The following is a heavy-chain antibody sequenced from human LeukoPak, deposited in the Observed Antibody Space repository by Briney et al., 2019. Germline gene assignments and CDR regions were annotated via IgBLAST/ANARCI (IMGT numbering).Heavy chain of an antibody. D-gene: IGHD3-22*01. V-gene: IGHV1-8*01. CDR1: GYTFASYD. CDR3: ARGRGGYYESSGYPDY. J-gene: IGHJ4*02. Sequence: ASVNVSCKPSGYTFASYDIHWLRQATAQGLEWMRWMNPNSGNTGHAQKFQGRVTMTRNPSISTAYMELSSLRSEDTAVYYCARGRGGYYESSGYPDYWGQGTLVTVSS. CDR2: MNPNSGNT.